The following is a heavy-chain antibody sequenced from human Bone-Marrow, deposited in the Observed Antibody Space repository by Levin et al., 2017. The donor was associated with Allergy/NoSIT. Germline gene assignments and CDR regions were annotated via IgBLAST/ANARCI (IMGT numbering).Heavy chain of an antibody. CDR1: GGTFGSYG. CDR3: ARGPHACSGGRCYSNDMDV. D-gene: IGHD2-15*01. Sequence: SVKVSCKASGGTFGSYGISWVRQAPGQGLEWMGGIIPFSGTANYAQKFQDRVTITADEFTSTAHMELSSLRSEDTAVYYCARGPHACSGGRCYSNDMDVWGQGTTVTVSS. J-gene: IGHJ6*02. V-gene: IGHV1-69*13. CDR2: IIPFSGTA.